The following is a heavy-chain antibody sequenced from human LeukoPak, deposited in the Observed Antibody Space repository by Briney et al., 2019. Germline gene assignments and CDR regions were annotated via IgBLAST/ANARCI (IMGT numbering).Heavy chain of an antibody. J-gene: IGHJ4*02. Sequence: PSETLSLTCAVSGYSISSGYYWAWIRQPPGKGREGIGSIYHSGSTYYNPSLKSRVTISVDTSKNQFSLKLSSVTAADTAVYYCARLPSYYDSSGYSYWGQGTLVTVSS. CDR1: GYSISSGYY. D-gene: IGHD3-22*01. CDR3: ARLPSYYDSSGYSY. CDR2: IYHSGST. V-gene: IGHV4-38-2*01.